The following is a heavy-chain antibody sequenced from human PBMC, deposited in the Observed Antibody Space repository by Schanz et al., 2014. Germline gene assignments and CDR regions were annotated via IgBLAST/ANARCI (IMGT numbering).Heavy chain of an antibody. CDR3: ARGGDYIVVLVAVTREYYYHAMDV. CDR2: INPDSGGT. CDR1: GYTLTGFG. D-gene: IGHD2-15*01. J-gene: IGHJ6*02. Sequence: QVQLVQSGAEVKKPGASVKVSCKASGYTLTGFGVSWVRQAPGQGLEWMGWINPDSGGTNYAQKFQGRVPMTRDMAITTAYLELSRLRSDDTAVYYCARGGDYIVVLVAVTREYYYHAMDVWGQGTTVTVSS. V-gene: IGHV1-2*02.